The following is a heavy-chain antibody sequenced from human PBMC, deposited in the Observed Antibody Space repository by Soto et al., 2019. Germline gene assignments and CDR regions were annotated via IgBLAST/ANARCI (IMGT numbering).Heavy chain of an antibody. CDR2: IVVGSGNT. V-gene: IGHV1-58*01. J-gene: IGHJ6*02. Sequence: SVKVSCKASGFTFTSSAVQCVRQARGQRLEWIGWIVVGSGNTNYAQKFQERVTITRDMSTSTAYMELSSLRSEDTAVYYCAAGSTAMVTSEDYYYYYGMDVWGQGTTVTVSS. CDR1: GFTFTSSA. CDR3: AAGSTAMVTSEDYYYYYGMDV. D-gene: IGHD5-18*01.